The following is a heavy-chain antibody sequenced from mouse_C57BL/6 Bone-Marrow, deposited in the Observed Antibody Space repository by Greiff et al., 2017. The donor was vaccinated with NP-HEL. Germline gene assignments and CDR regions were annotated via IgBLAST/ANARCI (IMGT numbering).Heavy chain of an antibody. J-gene: IGHJ4*01. CDR3: AIKRLGIYYGNYYAMDY. Sequence: VQLQQSVAELVRPGASVKLSCTASGFNIKNTYMHWVKQRPEQGLEWIGRIDPANGNTKYAPKFKGKATLTVDKSSSTAYMQLSSLTSEDSAVYYCAIKRLGIYYGNYYAMDYWGQGTSVTVSS. CDR2: IDPANGNT. CDR1: GFNIKNTY. V-gene: IGHV14-3*01. D-gene: IGHD2-1*01.